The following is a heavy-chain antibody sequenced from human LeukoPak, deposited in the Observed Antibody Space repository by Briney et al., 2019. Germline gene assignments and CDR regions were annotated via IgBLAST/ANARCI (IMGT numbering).Heavy chain of an antibody. J-gene: IGHJ4*02. Sequence: PSETLSLTCTVSGGSISSYYWSWIRQPPGKGLEWIGYIYYSGSTNYNPSLKSRVTISVDTSKNQFSLKLSSVTAADTAVYHCARDGDGYFDYWGQGTLVTVSS. CDR2: IYYSGST. CDR1: GGSISSYY. CDR3: ARDGDGYFDY. D-gene: IGHD3-10*01. V-gene: IGHV4-59*01.